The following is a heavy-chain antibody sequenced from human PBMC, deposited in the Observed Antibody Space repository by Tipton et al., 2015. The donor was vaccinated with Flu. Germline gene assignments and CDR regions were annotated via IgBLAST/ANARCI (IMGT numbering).Heavy chain of an antibody. J-gene: IGHJ6*02. CDR2: TYYSGTT. V-gene: IGHV4-39*07. CDR3: ARVSKVVVYGMDV. Sequence: PGLVKPSETLSLNCTVSSGFISSSTYYWAWIRQPPGEGLEWIGTTYYSGTTYYNPSLESRVTISMDTSKDQFSLRLTSVTAADTAVYYCARVSKVVVYGMDVWGQGTTVTVSS. CDR1: SGFISSSTYY. D-gene: IGHD2-15*01.